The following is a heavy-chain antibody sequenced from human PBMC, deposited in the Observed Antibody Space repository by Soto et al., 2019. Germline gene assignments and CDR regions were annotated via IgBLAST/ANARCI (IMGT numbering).Heavy chain of an antibody. Sequence: QLQLQGSGSRLVKPSQTLSLICTVSGGSISSAGYSWSWIRQSPGKDLEWIGYIYHSVNAFYNPSIKRRVTLSLDRSRNQFSLNLTSVTAADTSVYFCASSSQALSFYALAVWGQGTTVVVS. CDR2: IYHSVNA. J-gene: IGHJ6*02. CDR3: ASSSQALSFYALAV. D-gene: IGHD2-2*01. CDR1: GGSISSAGYS. V-gene: IGHV4-30-2*06.